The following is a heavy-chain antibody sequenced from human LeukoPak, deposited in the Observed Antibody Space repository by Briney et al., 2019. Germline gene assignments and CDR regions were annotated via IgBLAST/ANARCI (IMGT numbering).Heavy chain of an antibody. J-gene: IGHJ4*02. CDR3: ARDTVRLSLPPPFPGDY. D-gene: IGHD2-15*01. Sequence: PGRSLRLSCAASGFTFSSYGMHWVRQAPGKGLEWVPVIWYDGSNKYYADSVKGRFTISRDNSKNTLYLQMNSLRAEDTAVYYCARDTVRLSLPPPFPGDYWGQGTLVTVSS. V-gene: IGHV3-33*01. CDR1: GFTFSSYG. CDR2: IWYDGSNK.